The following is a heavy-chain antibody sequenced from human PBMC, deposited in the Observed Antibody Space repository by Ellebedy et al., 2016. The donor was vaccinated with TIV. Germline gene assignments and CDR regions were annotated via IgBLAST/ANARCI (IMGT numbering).Heavy chain of an antibody. CDR1: GYTFTSYY. CDR2: INPSGGST. V-gene: IGHV1-46*01. Sequence: ASVKVSXXASGYTFTSYYMHWVRQAPGQGLEWMGIINPSGGSTSYAQKFQGRVTMTRDTSTSTVYMELSSLRSEDTAVYYCATVRGGLRWFDPWGQGTLVTVSS. J-gene: IGHJ5*02. CDR3: ATVRGGLRWFDP. D-gene: IGHD3-10*01.